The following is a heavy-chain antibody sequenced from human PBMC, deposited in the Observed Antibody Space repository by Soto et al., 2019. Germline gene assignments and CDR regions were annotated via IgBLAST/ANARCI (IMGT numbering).Heavy chain of an antibody. J-gene: IGHJ4*02. D-gene: IGHD6-13*01. CDR3: AKGGAMYSSSPLDY. CDR1: GFPFSSYA. Sequence: EVQLLESGGGLVQPGGSLRLSCAASGFPFSSYAMTWVRQAPGKGLEWVSAVRGNGGNTYYADALKGRFTVSRDNSKNTLYLQMSSLRVEDTAIYYCAKGGAMYSSSPLDYWGQGTLVTVSS. V-gene: IGHV3-23*01. CDR2: VRGNGGNT.